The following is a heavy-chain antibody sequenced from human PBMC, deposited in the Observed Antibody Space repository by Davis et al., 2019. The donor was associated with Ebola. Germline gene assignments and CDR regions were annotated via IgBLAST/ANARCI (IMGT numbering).Heavy chain of an antibody. Sequence: GESLKISCAASGFTFSSYWMSWVRQAPGKGLEWVANIKQDGSEKYYADSVKGRFTISRDNAKNSLYLQMNSLRAEDTAVYYCARGLCCLNKNYGMDVWGQGTTVTVSS. CDR1: GFTFSSYW. D-gene: IGHD3-16*01. CDR2: IKQDGSEK. V-gene: IGHV3-7*01. J-gene: IGHJ6*02. CDR3: ARGLCCLNKNYGMDV.